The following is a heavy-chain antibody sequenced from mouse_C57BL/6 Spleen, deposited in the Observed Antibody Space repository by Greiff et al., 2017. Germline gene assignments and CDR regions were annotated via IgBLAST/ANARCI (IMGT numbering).Heavy chain of an antibody. CDR3: ARGDTTVAGY. Sequence: VQLQQSGAELVKPGASVKISCKASGYAFSSYWVNWVKQRPGKGLEWIGQIYPGDGDTNYNGKFKGKATQTADKSSSTAYMQLSSLTAEASAVYFCARGDTTVAGYWGQGTLVTVSA. J-gene: IGHJ3*01. D-gene: IGHD1-1*01. V-gene: IGHV1-80*01. CDR1: GYAFSSYW. CDR2: IYPGDGDT.